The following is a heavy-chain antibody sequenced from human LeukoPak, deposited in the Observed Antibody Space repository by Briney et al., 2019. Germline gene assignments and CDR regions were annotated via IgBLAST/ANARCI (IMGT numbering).Heavy chain of an antibody. J-gene: IGHJ4*02. CDR3: ARDTLMVRGVIDY. CDR1: GGSISSGDYY. D-gene: IGHD3-10*01. CDR2: IYYSGST. V-gene: IGHV4-30-4*01. Sequence: SETLSLTCTVSGGSISSGDYYWSWIRQPPGKGLEWTGYIYYSGSTYYNPSLKSRVTISVDTSKNQFSLKLSSVTAADTAVYYCARDTLMVRGVIDYWGQGTLVTVSS.